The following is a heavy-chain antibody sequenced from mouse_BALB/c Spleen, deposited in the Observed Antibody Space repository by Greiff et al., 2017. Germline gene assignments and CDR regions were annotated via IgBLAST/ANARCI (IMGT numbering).Heavy chain of an antibody. CDR2: INPGSGGT. Sequence: VQLQESGAELVRPGTSVKVSCKASGYAFTNYLIEWVKQRPGQGLEWIGVINPGSGGTNYNEKFKGKATLTADKSSSTAYMQLSSLTSDDSAVYFGARRGYYGSSYGYFDVWGAGTTVTVSA. CDR1: GYAFTNYL. D-gene: IGHD1-1*01. V-gene: IGHV1-54*01. J-gene: IGHJ1*01. CDR3: ARRGYYGSSYGYFDV.